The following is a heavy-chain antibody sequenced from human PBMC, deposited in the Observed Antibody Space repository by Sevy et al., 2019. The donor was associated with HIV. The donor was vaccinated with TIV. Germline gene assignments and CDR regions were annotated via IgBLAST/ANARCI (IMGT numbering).Heavy chain of an antibody. D-gene: IGHD1-26*01. CDR3: GSGVKAHLDS. CDR2: IGRGPENI. CDR1: GFPFDTFA. J-gene: IGHJ4*02. V-gene: IGHV3-23*01. Sequence: GGSLRLSCTAFGFPFDTFALNWVRQAPGKGLEWVSTIGRGPENIHYADSVKGRFTISRDNSRNTVYLQLNNLRAEDTAMYYCGSGVKAHLDSWGQGTPVTVSS.